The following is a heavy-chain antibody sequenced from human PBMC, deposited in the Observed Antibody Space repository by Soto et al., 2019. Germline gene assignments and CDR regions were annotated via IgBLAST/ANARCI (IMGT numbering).Heavy chain of an antibody. J-gene: IGHJ6*02. D-gene: IGHD6-19*01. Sequence: QVQLVQSGAEVKKPGSSVKVSCKASGGTFSSYAISWVRQAPGQGLEWMGGIIPIFGTANYAQKFQGRVTITADESTSTAYMELSSLRSEDTAVYYCARELVAEDNSGWYRNYYYGMDVWGQGTTVTVSS. CDR1: GGTFSSYA. V-gene: IGHV1-69*01. CDR3: ARELVAEDNSGWYRNYYYGMDV. CDR2: IIPIFGTA.